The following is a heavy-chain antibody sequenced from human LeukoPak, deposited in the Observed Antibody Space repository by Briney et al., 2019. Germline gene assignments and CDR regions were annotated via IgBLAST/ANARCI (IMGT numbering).Heavy chain of an antibody. CDR3: AREGDFWSGYYFDY. J-gene: IGHJ4*02. V-gene: IGHV3-21*01. CDR1: GFTFSSYS. CDR2: ISSSSSYI. D-gene: IGHD3-3*01. Sequence: GGSLRLSCAASGFTFSSYSTNWVRQAPGKGLEWVSSISSSSSYIYYADSVKGRFTISRDNAKNSLYLQMNSLRAEDTAVYYCAREGDFWSGYYFDYWGQGTLVTVSS.